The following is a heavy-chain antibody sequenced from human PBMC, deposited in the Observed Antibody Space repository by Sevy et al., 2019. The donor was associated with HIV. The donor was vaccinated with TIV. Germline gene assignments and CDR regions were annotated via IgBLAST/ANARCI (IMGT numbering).Heavy chain of an antibody. CDR2: INPNSGGT. CDR3: ARDLSGSYPSYYFDY. J-gene: IGHJ4*02. CDR1: GYTFTGYY. D-gene: IGHD1-26*01. V-gene: IGHV1-2*06. Sequence: ASVKVSCKASGYTFTGYYMHWVRQAPGQGLEWMGRINPNSGGTNYAQKFQGRVTMTRDTSISTAYMELSRLRSDDPAVYYCARDLSGSYPSYYFDYWGQGTLVTVSS.